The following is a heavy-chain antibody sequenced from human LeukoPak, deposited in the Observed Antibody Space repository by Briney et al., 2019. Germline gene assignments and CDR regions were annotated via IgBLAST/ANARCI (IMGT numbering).Heavy chain of an antibody. CDR1: GFTFSSYW. Sequence: GGSVTLSCAASGFTFSSYWMNWVRQAPEKGLEWVANIKQDGSENNYVDSVKGRFTISRDNARNSLYLQINTLRAEDTAVYYCARGSAVVRGSFADWGQGTLVTVSS. J-gene: IGHJ4*02. D-gene: IGHD3-10*01. CDR2: IKQDGSEN. CDR3: ARGSAVVRGSFAD. V-gene: IGHV3-7*04.